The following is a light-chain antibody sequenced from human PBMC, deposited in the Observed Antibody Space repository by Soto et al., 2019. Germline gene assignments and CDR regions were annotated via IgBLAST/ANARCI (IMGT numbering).Light chain of an antibody. V-gene: IGKV3-20*01. J-gene: IGKJ1*01. CDR1: QSVTSNY. CDR3: QHYYTSYTT. CDR2: GAS. Sequence: EIVLTQSPGTLSLSPWEIATLSCGASQSVTSNYLAWYQQKPGQAPRLLIFGASTRATGIPDRFSGSGSGTDFTLTISRLEPEDFAVYYCQHYYTSYTTFGHGTKVDIK.